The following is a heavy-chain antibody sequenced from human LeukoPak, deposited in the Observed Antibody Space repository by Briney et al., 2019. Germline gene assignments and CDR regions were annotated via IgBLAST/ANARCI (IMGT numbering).Heavy chain of an antibody. Sequence: PSEILSLTCTVSGGSISGSYYWTWIRQTAGKGLEWIGRIYTSGSTNYNPSLTSRVTISLDPSKNQFSLKLSSVTAADTAVYYCAREKSYSSSFGYWGQGTLVTVSS. J-gene: IGHJ4*02. CDR1: GGSISGSYY. CDR3: AREKSYSSSFGY. CDR2: IYTSGST. V-gene: IGHV4-61*02. D-gene: IGHD6-6*01.